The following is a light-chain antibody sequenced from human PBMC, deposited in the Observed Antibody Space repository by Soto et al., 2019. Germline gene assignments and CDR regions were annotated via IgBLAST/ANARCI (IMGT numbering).Light chain of an antibody. CDR3: QQYVNALP. J-gene: IGKJ4*01. V-gene: IGKV1-33*01. CDR2: DAS. Sequence: DIQMTQSPSSLSASAGDRVTITCQASQDISNHLNWYQQKAGKAPKLLINDASNLETGVPSRFSGSGSGTDFTLTISSLQPEDIATYYCQQYVNALPFGGGTKVDIK. CDR1: QDISNH.